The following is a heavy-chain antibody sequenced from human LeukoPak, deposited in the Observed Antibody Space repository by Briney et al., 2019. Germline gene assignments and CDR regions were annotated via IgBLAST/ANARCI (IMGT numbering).Heavy chain of an antibody. CDR3: ATSSVVMPGTFDY. Sequence: GGSLRLSCAASGITFSDYYINWIRQAPGKGLEWVSYMSSSGSSTYYADSVKGRFTISRDNAKKSLYLQMNSLRAEDTAVYYCATSSVVMPGTFDYWGQGNLVTVSS. D-gene: IGHD6-13*01. J-gene: IGHJ4*02. CDR2: MSSSGSST. V-gene: IGHV3-11*04. CDR1: GITFSDYY.